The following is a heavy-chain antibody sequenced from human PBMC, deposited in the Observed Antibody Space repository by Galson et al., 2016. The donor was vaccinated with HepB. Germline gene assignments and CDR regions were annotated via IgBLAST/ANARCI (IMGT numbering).Heavy chain of an antibody. CDR1: GLAFSGSA. V-gene: IGHV3-30-3*01. CDR2: ISYHGSDK. J-gene: IGHJ6*02. Sequence: SLRLSCAASGLAFSGSAMHWVRQAPGKGLEWVAAISYHGSDKYYADSVKGRVTTSRDNSNNTLYLQMTSLSPEDTAVYYCARDKSFYYYGMDVWGQGTTVTVSS. CDR3: ARDKSFYYYGMDV.